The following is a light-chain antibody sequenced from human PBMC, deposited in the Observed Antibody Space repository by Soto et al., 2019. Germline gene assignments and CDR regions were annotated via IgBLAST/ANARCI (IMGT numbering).Light chain of an antibody. Sequence: QPVLTQPASVSGSPGQSVTISCTGTSTNVGTYQAISWYQQHPGKAPKLILYEVSQRPSGVSDRFSGSKSGNTASLTISGLQAEDEADYHCCSYASSSPYVFGTGTKLTVL. CDR3: CSYASSSPYV. J-gene: IGLJ1*01. V-gene: IGLV2-23*02. CDR1: STNVGTYQA. CDR2: EVS.